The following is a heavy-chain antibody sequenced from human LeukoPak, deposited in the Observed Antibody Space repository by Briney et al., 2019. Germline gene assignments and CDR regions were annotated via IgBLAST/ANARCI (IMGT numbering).Heavy chain of an antibody. CDR1: GGSFSGYY. CDR2: INHSGST. CDR3: ARHPDGDYYFDY. J-gene: IGHJ4*02. D-gene: IGHD4-17*01. Sequence: PSETLSLTCAVYGGSFSGYYWSWIRQPPGKGLEWIGEINHSGSTNYNPSFKSRVTISVDTSKNQFSLKLSSVTAADTAVYYCARHPDGDYYFDYWGQGTLVTVSS. V-gene: IGHV4-34*01.